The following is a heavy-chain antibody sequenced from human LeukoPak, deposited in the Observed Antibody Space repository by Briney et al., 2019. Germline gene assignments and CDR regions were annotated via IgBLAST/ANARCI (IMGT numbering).Heavy chain of an antibody. J-gene: IGHJ4*02. D-gene: IGHD1-1*01. CDR3: AKYIRTGTTPPPFDY. CDR2: ISGSGDAT. Sequence: GGSLRLSCAASRFTFSSNAMSWVRQAPGKGLEWVSTISGSGDATYYAESVKGQFTISRDNSKNTLYLQMNSLRAEDTAVYYCAKYIRTGTTPPPFDYWGQGTLVTVSS. CDR1: RFTFSSNA. V-gene: IGHV3-23*01.